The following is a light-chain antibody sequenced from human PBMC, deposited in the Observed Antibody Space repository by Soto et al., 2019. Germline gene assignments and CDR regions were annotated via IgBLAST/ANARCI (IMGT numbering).Light chain of an antibody. Sequence: QSVLTQPPSASGTPGQRVTISCSGSSSNIGSNTVNWYQQLPGTAPKLLIYSNNQRPSGVPDRFSGSKSGTSASLAITGLQAEDEADYYCQSYDSSLSGSHVVFGGGTQLTVL. J-gene: IGLJ2*01. CDR3: QSYDSSLSGSHVV. V-gene: IGLV1-44*01. CDR2: SNN. CDR1: SSNIGSNT.